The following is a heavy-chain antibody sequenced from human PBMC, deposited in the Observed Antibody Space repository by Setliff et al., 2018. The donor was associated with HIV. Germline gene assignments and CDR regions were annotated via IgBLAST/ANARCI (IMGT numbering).Heavy chain of an antibody. CDR2: IFYTGST. D-gene: IGHD2-8*01. CDR1: GGSISSSTYY. Sequence: SETLSLTCSVSGGSISSSTYYWGWIRQPPGKGLEWIGDIFYTGSTYDNPSLKSRVAISVDTSENQLSLKLNSVTAADTAVYYCARRGRDGVFIMFATGFDPWGKGALVTVSS. CDR3: ARRGRDGVFIMFATGFDP. V-gene: IGHV4-39*01. J-gene: IGHJ5*02.